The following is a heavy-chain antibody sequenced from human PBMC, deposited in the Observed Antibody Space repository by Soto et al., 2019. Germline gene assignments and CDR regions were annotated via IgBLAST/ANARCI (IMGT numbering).Heavy chain of an antibody. CDR1: GFTFSIYG. Sequence: GGSLGLSCAASGFTFSIYGMHWVRQAPGKGLEWVAVISYDGSNKYYADSVKGRFTISRDNSKNTLYLQMNSLRAEDTAVYYCAKDKCSSGWYCAFDIWGQGTMVTVSS. V-gene: IGHV3-30*18. CDR2: ISYDGSNK. D-gene: IGHD6-19*01. CDR3: AKDKCSSGWYCAFDI. J-gene: IGHJ3*02.